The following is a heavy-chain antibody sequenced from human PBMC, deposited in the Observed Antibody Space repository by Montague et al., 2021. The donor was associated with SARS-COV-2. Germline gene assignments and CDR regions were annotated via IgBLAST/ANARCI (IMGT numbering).Heavy chain of an antibody. J-gene: IGHJ4*02. Sequence: CAISGDSVSSNSFAWSWIRQSPSRGLEWLGRTYYRSKWYSDNAPXVRGRLTVNPDASKNEFSLELNYVTPEDTAVYYCVRYSGWFYFDFWGQGTLVTVSS. CDR3: VRYSGWFYFDF. D-gene: IGHD6-19*01. V-gene: IGHV6-1*01. CDR1: GDSVSSNSFA. CDR2: TYYRSKWYS.